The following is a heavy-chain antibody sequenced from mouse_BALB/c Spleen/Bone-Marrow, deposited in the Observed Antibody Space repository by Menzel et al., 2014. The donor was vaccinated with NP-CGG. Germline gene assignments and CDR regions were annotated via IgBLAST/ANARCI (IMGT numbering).Heavy chain of an antibody. CDR1: GFNIKDTY. CDR3: ARGHGYYVGYYFDN. V-gene: IGHV14-3*02. Sequence: EVQLVESGAEPVKPGASVKLSCTASGFNIKDTYMHWVKQRPEQGLEWIGRIDPANGKTKYDPKFQGKATITADTSSNAAYLQVSSLTSEDTAVYYCARGHGYYVGYYFDNWGQGTTLTVSS. D-gene: IGHD2-3*01. J-gene: IGHJ2*01. CDR2: IDPANGKT.